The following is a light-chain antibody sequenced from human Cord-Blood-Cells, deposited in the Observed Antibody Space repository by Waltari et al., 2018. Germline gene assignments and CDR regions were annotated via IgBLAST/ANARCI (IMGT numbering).Light chain of an antibody. Sequence: QSALTQPASVSGSPGQSITISCPGTSSDVGGYNYVSWYQQHPGKAPKLMIYDVSNRPSGVCKRYSGYKSGNTASLTISGLQAEDEADYYCSSYTSSSTWVFGGGTKLTVL. CDR3: SSYTSSSTWV. CDR1: SSDVGGYNY. CDR2: DVS. V-gene: IGLV2-14*03. J-gene: IGLJ3*02.